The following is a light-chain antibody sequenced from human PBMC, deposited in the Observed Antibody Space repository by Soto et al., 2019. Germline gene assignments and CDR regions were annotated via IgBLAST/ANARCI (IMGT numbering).Light chain of an antibody. V-gene: IGKV3-15*01. CDR2: GAS. CDR3: QQYNNWLWT. J-gene: IGKJ1*01. CDR1: QSINAH. Sequence: EVVMTQSPATLSVSPGERVTLSCRASQSINAHLAWYQQKPGQAPRLLIHGASTRATGIPARFSGSGFGSEVMLTISSLQCDDVAGYYCQQYNNWLWTFGQGTKEEIK.